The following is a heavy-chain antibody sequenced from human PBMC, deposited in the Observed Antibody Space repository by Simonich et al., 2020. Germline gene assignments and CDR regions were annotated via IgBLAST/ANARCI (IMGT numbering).Heavy chain of an antibody. D-gene: IGHD6-6*01. V-gene: IGHV4-34*01. J-gene: IGHJ3*02. CDR2: MNHSGST. CDR1: GGSFSGYY. CDR3: ASPGGTAARDAFDI. Sequence: QVQLQQWGAGLLKPSETLSLTCAVYGGSFSGYYWSWIRQPPGKGLRWNGEMNHSGSTNYNPYLKSRVTKSVDTSKNQFSRKLSSVTAADTAVYYCASPGGTAARDAFDIWGQGTMVTVSS.